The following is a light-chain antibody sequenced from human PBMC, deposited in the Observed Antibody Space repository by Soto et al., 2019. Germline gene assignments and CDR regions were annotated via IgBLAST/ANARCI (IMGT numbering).Light chain of an antibody. J-gene: IGKJ4*01. Sequence: IVMTQSPLSLPVTPGEPASISCRSSQSLLQSNGNNYLDWYLQKPGQTPQLLIYLGSNRASGVPDRFSGSASGTDLTLKISRVVAEDVGVYYCMQALQIPVTFVGGTKVQIK. CDR1: QSLLQSNGNNY. CDR2: LGS. CDR3: MQALQIPVT. V-gene: IGKV2-28*01.